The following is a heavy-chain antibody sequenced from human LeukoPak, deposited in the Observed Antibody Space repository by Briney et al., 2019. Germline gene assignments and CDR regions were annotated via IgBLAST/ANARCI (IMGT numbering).Heavy chain of an antibody. D-gene: IGHD4-17*01. CDR2: ISYDGSNK. J-gene: IGHJ3*02. CDR3: AKGLREDHGVIDAFDI. Sequence: GGSLRLSCAASGFTFSSYGMHWVRQAPGKGLEWVAVISYDGSNKYYADSVKGRFTISRDNSKNTLYLQMNSLRAEDTAVYYCAKGLREDHGVIDAFDIWGQGTMVTVSS. CDR1: GFTFSSYG. V-gene: IGHV3-30*18.